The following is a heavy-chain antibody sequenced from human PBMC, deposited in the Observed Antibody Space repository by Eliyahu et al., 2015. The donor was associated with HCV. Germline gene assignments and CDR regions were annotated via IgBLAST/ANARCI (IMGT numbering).Heavy chain of an antibody. V-gene: IGHV3-64*01. CDR3: AREGRYCSSTSCWDAFDI. CDR1: GFTFSSYA. D-gene: IGHD2-2*01. J-gene: IGHJ3*02. CDR2: ISSNGGST. Sequence: EVQLVESGGGLVQPGGSLRLSCAASGFTFSSYAXXWVRQAPGKGLEYVSAISSNGGSTYYXNSVKGRFTISRDNSKNTLYLQMGSLRAEDMAVYYCAREGRYCSSTSCWDAFDIWGQGTMVTVSS.